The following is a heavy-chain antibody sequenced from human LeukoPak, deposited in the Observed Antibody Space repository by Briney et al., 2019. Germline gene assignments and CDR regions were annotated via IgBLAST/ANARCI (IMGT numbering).Heavy chain of an antibody. Sequence: PSETLSLTCTVYGESFRGYYWSWIRQPPGKGLEWIGEINHSGSTNYNPSLKSRVIISLDTSKNQFSLKLSSMTAADTAVYYCASTERCSTTCPLDYWGQGILVTVSS. V-gene: IGHV4-34*01. CDR2: INHSGST. J-gene: IGHJ4*02. D-gene: IGHD2-2*01. CDR3: ASTERCSTTCPLDY. CDR1: GESFRGYY.